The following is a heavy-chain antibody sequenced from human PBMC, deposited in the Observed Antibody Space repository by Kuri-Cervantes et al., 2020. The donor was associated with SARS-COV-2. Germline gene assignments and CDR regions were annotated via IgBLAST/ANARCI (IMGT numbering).Heavy chain of an antibody. CDR2: INPDGSYT. V-gene: IGHV3-74*01. D-gene: IGHD1-1*01. Sequence: GESLKISCAASGFTLSGHWIHWVRQAPGKGLVWVSRINPDGSYTNNADSVKGRFTLSRDNAKNMLFLQMNSLRAEDTAVYYCVRDGDHWNFDYWGQGTLVTVYS. CDR1: GFTLSGHW. J-gene: IGHJ4*02. CDR3: VRDGDHWNFDY.